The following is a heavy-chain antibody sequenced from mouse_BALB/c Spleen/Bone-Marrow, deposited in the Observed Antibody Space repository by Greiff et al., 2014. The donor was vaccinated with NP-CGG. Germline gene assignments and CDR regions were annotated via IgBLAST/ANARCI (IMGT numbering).Heavy chain of an antibody. CDR1: GYTFTAYV. J-gene: IGHJ2*01. D-gene: IGHD2-3*01. Sequence: VQLQQPGPELIKPGASVKMSCKASGYTFTAYVMHWVKQKPGQGLEWIGYINPYTDGTNYNEKFKGKATLTSDKSSSTAYMELSSRTSEDSAVYDCAREGWLLRFEYWGQGTTLTVSS. V-gene: IGHV1-14*01. CDR2: INPYTDGT. CDR3: AREGWLLRFEY.